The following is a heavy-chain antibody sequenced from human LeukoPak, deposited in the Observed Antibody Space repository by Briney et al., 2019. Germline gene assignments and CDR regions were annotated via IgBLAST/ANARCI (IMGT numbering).Heavy chain of an antibody. CDR1: GGTFSSYA. CDR2: IIPIFGTA. V-gene: IGHV1-69*01. CDR3: ASLKSDNWNDVGVAFDI. J-gene: IGHJ3*02. D-gene: IGHD1-1*01. Sequence: SVKVSCKASGGTFSSYATSWVRQAPGQGLEWMGGIIPIFGTANYAQKFQGRVTITADESTSTAYMELSSLRSEDTAVYYCASLKSDNWNDVGVAFDIWGQGIMVTVSS.